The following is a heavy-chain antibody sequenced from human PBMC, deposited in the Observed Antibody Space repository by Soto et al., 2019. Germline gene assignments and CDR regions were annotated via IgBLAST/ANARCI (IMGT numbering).Heavy chain of an antibody. CDR1: GFIFASFG. CDR3: AKDIPRGRPNWSDS. D-gene: IGHD2-15*01. V-gene: IGHV3-23*01. CDR2: VSGSTFST. Sequence: LESGGDLIEPGGSLTLSCKASGFIFASFGLSWIRQAPGKRLEWVAGVSGSTFSTFYAESMEGRVTISRDNGKNTIYLHMRDLRVEDTALYYCAKDIPRGRPNWSDSWGQGTRVTVSS. J-gene: IGHJ5*01.